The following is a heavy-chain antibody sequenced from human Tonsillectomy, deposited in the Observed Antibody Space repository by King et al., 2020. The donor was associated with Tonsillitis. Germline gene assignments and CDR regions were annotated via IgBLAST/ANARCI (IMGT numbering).Heavy chain of an antibody. D-gene: IGHD3-22*01. Sequence: VQLQQWGAGLLKPSETLSLTCAVFGGSFSGYYWNWIRQPPGKGLEWIGEINHSGSTNYNPSLKSRVTISVDTSKNQFSLKLSSVTAADTAVYYCARVPPRRVVVIFDYWGQGTLVTVSS. CDR2: INHSGST. V-gene: IGHV4-34*01. CDR1: GGSFSGYY. J-gene: IGHJ4*02. CDR3: ARVPPRRVVVIFDY.